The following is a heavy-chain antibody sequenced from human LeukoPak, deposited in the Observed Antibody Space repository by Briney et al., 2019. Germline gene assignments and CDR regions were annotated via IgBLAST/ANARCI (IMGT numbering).Heavy chain of an antibody. CDR1: GFTFSSYA. J-gene: IGHJ3*02. V-gene: IGHV3-53*01. CDR2: IYSDGSA. CDR3: ARARGGTMIVAGTWAFDI. D-gene: IGHD3-22*01. Sequence: QPGGSLRLSCAASGFTFSSYAMHWVRQAPGKGLEWVSVIYSDGSAYYRDSVKGRFTISRDNSKNTLYLQMNSLRAEDTAVYYCARARGGTMIVAGTWAFDIWGQGTMVTVSS.